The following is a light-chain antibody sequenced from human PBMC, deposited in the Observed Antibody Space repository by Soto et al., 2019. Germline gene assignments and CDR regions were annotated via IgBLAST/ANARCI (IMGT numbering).Light chain of an antibody. CDR3: QQYNNWPPIT. CDR1: QSVTSNY. Sequence: VMTQSPDSLSLSPGERATVSCRASQSVTSNYLSWYQQKAGQAPRLLLYGASTRATGIPARFSGGGSGTEFTLTISSLQSEDFAVYYCQQYNNWPPITFGQGTRLEIK. V-gene: IGKV3D-7*01. J-gene: IGKJ5*01. CDR2: GAS.